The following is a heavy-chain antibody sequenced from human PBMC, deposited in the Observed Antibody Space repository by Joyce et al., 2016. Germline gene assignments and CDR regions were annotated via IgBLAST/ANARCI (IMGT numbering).Heavy chain of an antibody. D-gene: IGHD3-22*01. J-gene: IGHJ3*02. Sequence: QVQLVRSGSEVKKPGASVEVSCKASGYIFTTCGISWVRQAPGQGFEWMGGISAHHGNTKYAQKFQGRVTMTIDTSASTAYMELESLRSDDTAVYDCARDIHYYNSSGYYWGAFDIWGQGTMVSVSS. V-gene: IGHV1-18*01. CDR3: ARDIHYYNSSGYYWGAFDI. CDR2: ISAHHGNT. CDR1: GYIFTTCG.